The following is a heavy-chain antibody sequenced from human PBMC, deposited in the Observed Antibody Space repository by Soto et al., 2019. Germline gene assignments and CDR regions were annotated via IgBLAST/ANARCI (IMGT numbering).Heavy chain of an antibody. J-gene: IGHJ4*02. Sequence: PSETLSLTCIVSGGSSNSSDYWGWIRQPPGKAPEWIGGIYYSGTTYYNPSLKSRVTISVDSSRNQVSLKMTSVTAADTDVDYWSRCAARPPVEYWGQGLVVT. D-gene: IGHD6-6*01. CDR2: IYYSGTT. CDR3: SRCAARPPVEY. CDR1: GGSSNSSDY. V-gene: IGHV4-39*01.